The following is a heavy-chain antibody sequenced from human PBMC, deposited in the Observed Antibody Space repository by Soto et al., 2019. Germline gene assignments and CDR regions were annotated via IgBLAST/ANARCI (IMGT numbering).Heavy chain of an antibody. CDR2: IIPIFGTA. CDR3: ARDIGKPGIAARSDWFDP. J-gene: IGHJ5*02. CDR1: GGTFSSYA. Sequence: QVQLVQSGAEVKKPGSSVKVSCEASGGTFSSYAISWVRQAPGQGLEWMGGIIPIFGTANYAQKFQGRVTITADESTSTAYMELSSLRSEDTAVYYCARDIGKPGIAARSDWFDPWGQGTLVTVSS. D-gene: IGHD6-6*01. V-gene: IGHV1-69*01.